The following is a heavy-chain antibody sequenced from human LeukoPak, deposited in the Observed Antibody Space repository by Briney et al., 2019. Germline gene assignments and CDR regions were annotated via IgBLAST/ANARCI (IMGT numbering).Heavy chain of an antibody. CDR1: GIIMTKYW. Sequence: GGSLRLSCAASGIIMTKYWMTWVRQAPGKGLEWVAFIRYDGSNKYYADSVKGRFTISRDNSKNTLYLQMNSLRAEDTAVYYCAKDHRTSYYDSSGYYGLDYWGQGTLVTVSS. D-gene: IGHD3-22*01. CDR2: IRYDGSNK. CDR3: AKDHRTSYYDSSGYYGLDY. V-gene: IGHV3-30*02. J-gene: IGHJ4*02.